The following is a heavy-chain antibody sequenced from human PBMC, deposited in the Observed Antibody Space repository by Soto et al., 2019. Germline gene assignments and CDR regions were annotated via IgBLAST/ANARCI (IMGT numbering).Heavy chain of an antibody. Sequence: EVQLVETGGGLIQPGGSLKLSCAATGFTVSRSMSWVRQAPGRGLECVSFIYDDGNTYYTDSVKGRFTISRDISKNTLYLQMDSLRVEDTAVYFCARDASGPFAYWGQGTPVTVSS. CDR2: IYDDGNT. J-gene: IGHJ4*02. D-gene: IGHD6-25*01. CDR3: ARDASGPFAY. CDR1: GFTVSRS. V-gene: IGHV3-53*02.